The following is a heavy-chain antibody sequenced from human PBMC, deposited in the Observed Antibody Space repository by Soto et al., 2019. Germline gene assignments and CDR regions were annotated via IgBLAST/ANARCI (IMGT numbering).Heavy chain of an antibody. Sequence: QVQLVQSGAEVKKPGASVKVSCKASGYTFTSYGISWVRQAPGQGLEWMGWISAYNGNTNYAQKLQGRVTVTTDTPTSTAYMELRSLRSDDTAVYYCARDGDIVVVPAANDNWFDPWGQGTLVTVSS. CDR1: GYTFTSYG. J-gene: IGHJ5*02. D-gene: IGHD2-2*01. CDR3: ARDGDIVVVPAANDNWFDP. CDR2: ISAYNGNT. V-gene: IGHV1-18*01.